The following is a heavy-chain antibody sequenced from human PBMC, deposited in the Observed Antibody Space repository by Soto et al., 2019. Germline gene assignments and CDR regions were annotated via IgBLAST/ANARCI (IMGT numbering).Heavy chain of an antibody. Sequence: ASVKVSCKASGYTFTSYAMHWVRQAPGQRLEWMGWINAGNGNTKYSQKFQGRVTITRDTSASTAYMELSSLRSEDTAVYYCARALGYCSSTSCPRGAFDIWGQGTMVTVSS. J-gene: IGHJ3*02. CDR2: INAGNGNT. V-gene: IGHV1-3*01. D-gene: IGHD2-2*01. CDR3: ARALGYCSSTSCPRGAFDI. CDR1: GYTFTSYA.